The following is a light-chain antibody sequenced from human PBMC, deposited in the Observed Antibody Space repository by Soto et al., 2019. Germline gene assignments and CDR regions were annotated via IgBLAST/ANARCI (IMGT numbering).Light chain of an antibody. CDR2: GAS. CDR1: QTVSSSY. CDR3: QQYGSSRYT. Sequence: ETVLTQSPGTLSLSPGERATLSCRASQTVSSSYLAWYQQKPGQAPRLLIYGASSRATGIPDRFSGSGSGTDFTLTISRLEPEDSALYYCQQYGSSRYTFGQGNKLEIK. V-gene: IGKV3-20*01. J-gene: IGKJ2*01.